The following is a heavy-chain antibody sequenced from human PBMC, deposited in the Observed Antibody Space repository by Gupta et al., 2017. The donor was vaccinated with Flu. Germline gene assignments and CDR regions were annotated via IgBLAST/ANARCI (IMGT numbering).Heavy chain of an antibody. CDR1: GFTFSSRA. V-gene: IGHV3-23*01. J-gene: IGHJ4*02. CDR3: AKHGTMAVADTPFDS. CDR2: ISGSGAGT. Sequence: EVQLLESGGGLVQPGGSLRLSCAASGFTFSSRAMSWVRQAPGKGLEWVSIISGSGAGTDYADSVRGRFTISRDNFKNTLFLEMSSLRDDDTALYYCAKHGTMAVADTPFDSWGQGTLVTVSS. D-gene: IGHD6-19*01.